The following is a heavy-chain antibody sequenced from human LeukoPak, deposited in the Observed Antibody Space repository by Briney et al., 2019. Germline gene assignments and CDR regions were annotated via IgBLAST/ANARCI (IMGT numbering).Heavy chain of an antibody. CDR1: GFTFTGYS. D-gene: IGHD3-10*01. V-gene: IGHV3-21*05. J-gene: IGHJ4*02. CDR3: AKEAPITMVRGAKIG. CDR2: ITITSDKI. Sequence: KPGGSLRLSCAASGFTFTGYSMNWFRQAPGKGLEWVSYITITSDKIYYADSVKGRFTISRDNSKNTLYMQMSSLTVEDTAVYYCAKEAPITMVRGAKIGWGQGTLVTVSS.